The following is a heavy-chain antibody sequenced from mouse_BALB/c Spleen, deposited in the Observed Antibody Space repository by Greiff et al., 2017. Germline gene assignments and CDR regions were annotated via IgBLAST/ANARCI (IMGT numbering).Heavy chain of an antibody. CDR1: GFNIKDTY. CDR2: IDPANGNT. CDR3: ARGYYRYYAMDY. Sequence: EVQLHQSGAELVKPGASVKLSCTASGFNIKDTYMHWVKQRPEQGLEWIGRIDPANGNTKYDPKFQGKATITADTSSNTAYLQLSSLTSEDTAVYYCARGYYRYYAMDYWGQGTSVTVSS. D-gene: IGHD2-14*01. V-gene: IGHV14-3*02. J-gene: IGHJ4*01.